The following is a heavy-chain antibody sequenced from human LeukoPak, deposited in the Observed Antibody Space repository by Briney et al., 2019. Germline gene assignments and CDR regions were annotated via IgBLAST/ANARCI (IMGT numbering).Heavy chain of an antibody. CDR3: AKDGSNYYGSGSYFDY. CDR2: IRYDGSNK. J-gene: IGHJ4*02. Sequence: PGGSLRLSCAASGFTFSSYGMHWVRQAPGKGLEWVAFIRYDGSNKYYADPVKGRFTISRDNSKNTLYLQMNSLRAEDTAVYYCAKDGSNYYGSGSYFDYWGQGTLVTVSS. CDR1: GFTFSSYG. D-gene: IGHD3-10*01. V-gene: IGHV3-30*02.